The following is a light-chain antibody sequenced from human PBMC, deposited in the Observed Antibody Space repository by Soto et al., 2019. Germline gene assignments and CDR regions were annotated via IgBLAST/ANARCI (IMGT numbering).Light chain of an antibody. CDR2: EVS. V-gene: IGLV2-14*01. CDR3: SSYTSSSIDYV. J-gene: IGLJ1*01. CDR1: SSDVGGYNY. Sequence: QSALTQPASVSGSPGQSITISCTGTSSDVGGYNYVSWYQQHPGKAPKLMIYEVSNRPSGVSNRFSGSKSGNTASLTISGLQSDDEADYDCSSYTSSSIDYVFGTGTKLTVL.